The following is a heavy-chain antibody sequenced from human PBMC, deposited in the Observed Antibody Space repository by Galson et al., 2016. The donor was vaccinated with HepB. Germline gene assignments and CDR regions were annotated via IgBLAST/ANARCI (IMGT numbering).Heavy chain of an antibody. J-gene: IGHJ4*02. Sequence: SLRLSCAASGFTFSRYEMNWVRQAPGKGLEWVSYISSSGTTIYYADSVEGRFTISRDNAKNSLYLQMNSLRAEDTAVYYCAREPVRLDDLLTGPPKNPDYWGQGTLATVSS. CDR1: GFTFSRYE. V-gene: IGHV3-48*03. D-gene: IGHD3-9*01. CDR3: AREPVRLDDLLTGPPKNPDY. CDR2: ISSSGTTI.